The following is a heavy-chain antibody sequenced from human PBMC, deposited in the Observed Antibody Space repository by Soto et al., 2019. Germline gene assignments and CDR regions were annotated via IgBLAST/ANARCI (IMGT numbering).Heavy chain of an antibody. CDR2: IIPLFGTT. V-gene: IGHV1-69*01. Sequence: QVQVVQSGVEVRRPGSSVKVSCKASGDTFKNCVISWVRQAPGQGLEWMGGIIPLFGTTDFAQRFPGRLTITMDESTTTAYMELSRLRSEDTATYYCAAELGFGKLSVVWGQGTTVIVSS. CDR1: GDTFKNCV. J-gene: IGHJ6*02. D-gene: IGHD3-10*01. CDR3: AAELGFGKLSVV.